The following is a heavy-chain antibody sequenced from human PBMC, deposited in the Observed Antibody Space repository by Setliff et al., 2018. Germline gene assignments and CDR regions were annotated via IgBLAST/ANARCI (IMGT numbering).Heavy chain of an antibody. CDR2: INHSGST. CDR3: ARRGRGSSWFDTLFDY. Sequence: PSETLSLTCAAYGGSFSGYYWSWIRQPPGKGLEWIGEINHSGSTNYNPSLKSRVTISVDTSKNQFSLKLSSVTAADTAVYYCARRGRGSSWFDTLFDYWGQGTLVTFSS. V-gene: IGHV4-34*01. CDR1: GGSFSGYY. J-gene: IGHJ4*02. D-gene: IGHD6-13*01.